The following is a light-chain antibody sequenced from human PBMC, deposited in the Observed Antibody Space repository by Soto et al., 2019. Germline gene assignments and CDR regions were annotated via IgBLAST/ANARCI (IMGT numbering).Light chain of an antibody. CDR1: SSDVGGYNY. J-gene: IGLJ1*01. CDR3: CSYAGSPTYV. V-gene: IGLV2-11*01. Sequence: QSALTQPRSVSGSPGQSVTISCTGTSSDVGGYNYVSWYQQHPGKAPKVMIYDVSERPLGVPDRFSGSKSGNTASLTISVLQAEDEADYYCCSYAGSPTYVFGTGTKLTVL. CDR2: DVS.